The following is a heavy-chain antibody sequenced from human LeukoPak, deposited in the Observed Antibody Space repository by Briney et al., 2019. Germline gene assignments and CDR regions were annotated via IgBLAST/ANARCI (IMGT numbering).Heavy chain of an antibody. D-gene: IGHD6-13*01. J-gene: IGHJ4*02. CDR3: AKDLYSSTQYYFDY. Sequence: PGGSLRLSCAASGFTFDDYAMHWVRQAPGKGLEWVSGISWNSGSIGYADSVKGRFTISRENAKNSLYLQMNSLRAEDTALYYCAKDLYSSTQYYFDYWGQGTLVTVSS. CDR1: GFTFDDYA. CDR2: ISWNSGSI. V-gene: IGHV3-9*01.